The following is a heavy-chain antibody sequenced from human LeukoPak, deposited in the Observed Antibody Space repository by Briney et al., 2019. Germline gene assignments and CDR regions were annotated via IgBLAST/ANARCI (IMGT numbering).Heavy chain of an antibody. V-gene: IGHV4-34*01. CDR3: TSRHGYFNWLDP. D-gene: IGHD2/OR15-2a*01. CDR2: INYSGSA. CDR1: GGSFSDYY. J-gene: IGHJ5*02. Sequence: PSETLSLTCAVYGGSFSDYYWSWIRQSPGKGLEWIGEINYSGSANYNPSLNGRVTISVDTSKNQFSLRLSSVTAADTATYYCTSRHGYFNWLDPWGQGTLVTVSS.